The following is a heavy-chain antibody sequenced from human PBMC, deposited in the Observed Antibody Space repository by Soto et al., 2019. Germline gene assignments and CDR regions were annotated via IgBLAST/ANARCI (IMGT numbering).Heavy chain of an antibody. CDR2: ISGSGGST. CDR3: AKHIYYYYYGMDV. CDR1: GFTFSSYA. V-gene: IGHV3-23*01. J-gene: IGHJ6*02. Sequence: GGSLRLSCAASGFTFSSYAMSWVRQAPGKGLEWVSAISGSGGSTYYADSVKGRFTISRDNSKNTLYLQMNSLRAEDTAVYYGAKHIYYYYYGMDVWGQVTTVTVSS.